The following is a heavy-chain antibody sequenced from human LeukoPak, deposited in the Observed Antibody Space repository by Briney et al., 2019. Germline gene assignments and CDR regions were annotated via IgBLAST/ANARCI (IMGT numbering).Heavy chain of an antibody. V-gene: IGHV3-9*01. D-gene: IGHD3-22*01. CDR3: AKDISYYYDSSGVDY. CDR2: ISWNSGSI. J-gene: IGHJ4*02. CDR1: GFTFDDYA. Sequence: GGSLRLSCAASGFTFDDYAMHWVRQAPGKGLEGVSGISWNSGSIGYADSVKGRFTISRDNAKNSLYLQMNSLRAEDTALYYCAKDISYYYDSSGVDYWGQGTLVTVSS.